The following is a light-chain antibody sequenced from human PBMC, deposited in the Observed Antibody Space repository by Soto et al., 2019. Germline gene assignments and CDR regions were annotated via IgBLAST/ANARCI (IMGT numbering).Light chain of an antibody. Sequence: EIVLTQSPATLSLSPGERATLSCRASQTVNNNYVAWYQQKPGQAPRLLIFRASNKATGIPDRFSGSGSGTDFTLTISRLEPEDFAVYYCQQYGSSGTFGQGTKVDI. V-gene: IGKV3-20*01. CDR3: QQYGSSGT. CDR1: QTVNNNY. CDR2: RAS. J-gene: IGKJ1*01.